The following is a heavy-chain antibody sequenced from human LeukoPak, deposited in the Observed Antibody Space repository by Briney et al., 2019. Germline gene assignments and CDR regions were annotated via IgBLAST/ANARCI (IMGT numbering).Heavy chain of an antibody. Sequence: GGSLSLSCAASGFTFSNYAMHWVRQAPGKGLEWVAVISYDGNNKYYADSVKGRFTISRDNSKNTLYLQVNSLRAEDTAVYYCARDSSPISGRSSYYFDYWGQGTLVTVSS. CDR2: ISYDGNNK. CDR3: ARDSSPISGRSSYYFDY. D-gene: IGHD4-17*01. V-gene: IGHV3-30*01. J-gene: IGHJ4*02. CDR1: GFTFSNYA.